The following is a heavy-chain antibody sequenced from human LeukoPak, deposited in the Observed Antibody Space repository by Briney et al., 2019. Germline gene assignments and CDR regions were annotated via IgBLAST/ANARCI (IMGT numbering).Heavy chain of an antibody. CDR1: GFTFSSYG. D-gene: IGHD2-2*01. V-gene: IGHV3-33*01. CDR2: IWYDGSNK. CDR3: AREGYCSSTSCLRELDY. Sequence: GGSLRLSCAASGFTFSSYGMHWVRQAPGKGLEWVAVIWYDGSNKYYADSVKGRFTIFRDNSKNTLYLQMNSLRAEDTAVYYCAREGYCSSTSCLRELDYWGQGTLVTVSS. J-gene: IGHJ4*02.